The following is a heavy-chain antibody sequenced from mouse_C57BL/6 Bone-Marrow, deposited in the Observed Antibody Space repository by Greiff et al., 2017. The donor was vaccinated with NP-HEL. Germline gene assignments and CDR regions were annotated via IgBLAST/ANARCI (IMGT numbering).Heavy chain of an antibody. J-gene: IGHJ3*01. D-gene: IGHD2-4*01. CDR2: ISDGGSYT. V-gene: IGHV5-4*03. CDR3: ARGGLYDYAFAY. CDR1: GFTFSSYA. Sequence: EVKLVESGGGLVKPGGSLKLSCAASGFTFSSYAMSWVRQTPEKRLEWVATISDGGSYTYYPDNVKGRFTISRDNAKNNLYLQMSHLKSEETAMYYCARGGLYDYAFAYWGQGTLATVSA.